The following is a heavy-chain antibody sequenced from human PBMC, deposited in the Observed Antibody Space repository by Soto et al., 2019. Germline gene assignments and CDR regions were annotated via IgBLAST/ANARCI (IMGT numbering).Heavy chain of an antibody. CDR3: ARACGWYIGY. Sequence: VRQAPGKGLEWVSVIYSGGSTYYADSVKGRFTISRDNSKNTLYLQMNSLRAEDTAVYYCARACGWYIGYWGQGTLVTVSS. D-gene: IGHD6-19*01. CDR2: IYSGGST. J-gene: IGHJ4*02. V-gene: IGHV3-53*01.